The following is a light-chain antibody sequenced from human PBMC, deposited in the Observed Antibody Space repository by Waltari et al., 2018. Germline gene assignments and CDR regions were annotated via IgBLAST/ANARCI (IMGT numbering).Light chain of an antibody. V-gene: IGKV2-30*02. CDR1: QSLGHMDGKTY. CDR2: KVF. CDR3: MQATQWPLT. Sequence: QSLGHMDGKTYLNWFHQRPGQSPRRLIYKVFNRESGVPDRFSGSGSGTDFTLKISRVEAEDVGTFYCMQATQWPLTFGQGTKVEIK. J-gene: IGKJ1*01.